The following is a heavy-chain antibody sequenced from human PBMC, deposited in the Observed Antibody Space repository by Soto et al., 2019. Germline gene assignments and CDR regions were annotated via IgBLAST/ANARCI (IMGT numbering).Heavy chain of an antibody. Sequence: SVKVSCKASGYTFTSYGISWVRQAPVQGLEWMGWISAYNGNTNYAQKLQGRVTMTTDTSTSTAYMELRSLRSDDTAVYYCAGGGEDYASPNWFDPWGQGTLVTVSS. V-gene: IGHV1-18*04. CDR1: GYTFTSYG. D-gene: IGHD3-16*01. CDR3: AGGGEDYASPNWFDP. J-gene: IGHJ5*02. CDR2: ISAYNGNT.